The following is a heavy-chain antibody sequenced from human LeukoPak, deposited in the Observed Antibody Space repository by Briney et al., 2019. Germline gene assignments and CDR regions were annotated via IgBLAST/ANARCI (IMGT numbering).Heavy chain of an antibody. Sequence: ASVKVSCKASGYTFIDYFIHSRRQTPGQGVEWLGWINPNSGVTRYAQKFQDRVTMTRDTAAYMELSSLKSDDTAVYYCVRAVSGTLGGAFDIWGQGTAVTVSS. CDR2: INPNSGVT. CDR1: GYTFIDYF. CDR3: VRAVSGTLGGAFDI. J-gene: IGHJ3*02. V-gene: IGHV1-2*02. D-gene: IGHD1-7*01.